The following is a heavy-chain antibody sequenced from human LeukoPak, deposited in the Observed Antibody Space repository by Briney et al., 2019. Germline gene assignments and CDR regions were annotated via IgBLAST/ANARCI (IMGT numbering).Heavy chain of an antibody. J-gene: IGHJ4*02. D-gene: IGHD5-18*01. CDR1: GGTFSSYA. V-gene: IGHV1-69*04. Sequence: SVKVSCKASGGTFSSYAISWVRQAPGQGLECMGRIIPILGIANYAQKFQGRVTITADKSTSTAYMELSSLRSEDTAVYYCASIVGYSYGYAGYWGQGTLVTVSS. CDR3: ASIVGYSYGYAGY. CDR2: IIPILGIA.